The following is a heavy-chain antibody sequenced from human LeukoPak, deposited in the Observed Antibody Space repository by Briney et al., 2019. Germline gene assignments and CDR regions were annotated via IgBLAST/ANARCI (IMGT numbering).Heavy chain of an antibody. V-gene: IGHV1-18*01. Sequence: ASVKVSCKASGYTFTSYGISWARQAPGQGLEWMGWISAYNGNTNYAQKLQGRVTMTTDTSTSTAYMELRSLRSDDTAVYYCALYCYDSSGYYSSPLDYWGQGTLVTVSS. D-gene: IGHD3-22*01. J-gene: IGHJ4*02. CDR3: ALYCYDSSGYYSSPLDY. CDR1: GYTFTSYG. CDR2: ISAYNGNT.